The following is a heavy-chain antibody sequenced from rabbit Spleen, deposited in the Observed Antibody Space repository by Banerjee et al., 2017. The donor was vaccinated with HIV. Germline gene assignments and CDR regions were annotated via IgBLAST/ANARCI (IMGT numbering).Heavy chain of an antibody. D-gene: IGHD6-1*01. CDR1: GFSFSAKYY. CDR3: ARSYAGYAVDGVATFDL. Sequence: QSLEESGGDLVKPGTSLTLTCTASGFSFSAKYYMCWVRQAPGKGLQWIACIYGGSLLNTYYATWATGRFTISKTSSTTVTLQMASLTAADTATYFCARSYAGYAVDGVATFDLWGQGTLVTVS. V-gene: IGHV1S40*01. J-gene: IGHJ4*01. CDR2: IYGGSLLNT.